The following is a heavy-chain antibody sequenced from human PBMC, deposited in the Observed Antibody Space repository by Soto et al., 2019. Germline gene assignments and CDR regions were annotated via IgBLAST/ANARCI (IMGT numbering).Heavy chain of an antibody. CDR3: AKGSSSSRPYFFDY. CDR2: ITGSGGST. Sequence: EVQLLESGGGLAQPGGSLRLSCAASGFTFSGFAMSWVRQAPGKGLAWVSAITGSGGSTYHADSVKGRFTISRDNSKNTLYLEMNSLRADDTAVYYCAKGSSSSRPYFFDYWGQGTLATVSS. V-gene: IGHV3-23*01. J-gene: IGHJ4*02. CDR1: GFTFSGFA. D-gene: IGHD6-6*01.